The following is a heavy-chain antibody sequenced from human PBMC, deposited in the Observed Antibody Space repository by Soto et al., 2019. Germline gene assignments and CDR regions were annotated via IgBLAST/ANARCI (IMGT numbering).Heavy chain of an antibody. CDR3: ARDQSESLEAQKFDY. D-gene: IGHD3-16*01. J-gene: IGHJ4*02. Sequence: PVGSLRLSCAASGFTFSDYYMIWIRQAPGRGLEWVSYISSSGVNRYYADSVKGRFTISRDNAKNSLFLQMNSLRAEDTAVYFCARDQSESLEAQKFDYWGQGTLVTVSS. CDR1: GFTFSDYY. CDR2: ISSSGVNR. V-gene: IGHV3-11*01.